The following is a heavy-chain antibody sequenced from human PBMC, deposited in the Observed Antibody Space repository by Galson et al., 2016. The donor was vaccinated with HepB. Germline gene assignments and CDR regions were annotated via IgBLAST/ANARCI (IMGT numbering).Heavy chain of an antibody. J-gene: IGHJ4*02. CDR2: ISASSGTI. Sequence: SLRLSCAASGFRFSDYNMNWVRQAPGRGLEWVAYISASSGTIYYADSVKGRFTISRDNSKNTLYLQMNSLRADDTAVYYCAKKSLVAGTATYVFDNWGQGTLVTVSS. V-gene: IGHV3-48*01. CDR1: GFRFSDYN. D-gene: IGHD6-19*01. CDR3: AKKSLVAGTATYVFDN.